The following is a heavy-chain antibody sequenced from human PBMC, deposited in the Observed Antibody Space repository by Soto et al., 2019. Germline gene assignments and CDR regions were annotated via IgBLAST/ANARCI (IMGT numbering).Heavy chain of an antibody. CDR3: AKESLKTPVTGPVDC. J-gene: IGHJ4*02. CDR2: ISGSGGST. V-gene: IGHV3-23*01. CDR1: GFTFSSYA. Sequence: EVQLLESGGGLVQPGGSQRLSCKASGFTFSSYALSWVRQAPGKGLEWVSSISGSGGSTYYADSVKGRVTISRDNSKNTLYMQMSSLRAEDTALYYCAKESLKTPVTGPVDCWGQGTVVTVSS. D-gene: IGHD6-19*01.